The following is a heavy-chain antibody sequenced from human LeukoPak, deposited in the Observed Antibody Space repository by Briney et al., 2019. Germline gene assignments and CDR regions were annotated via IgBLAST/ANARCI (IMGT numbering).Heavy chain of an antibody. D-gene: IGHD3-22*01. V-gene: IGHV3-21*01. Sequence: GGSLRLSCAASGFTFSSYSMNWVRQAPGKGLEWVSSISSGSSYIYYADSVKGRFTISRDNAKNSLYLQMNSLRAEDTAVYYCARDSYYDRVFDYWGQGTLVTVSS. CDR3: ARDSYYDRVFDY. CDR1: GFTFSSYS. J-gene: IGHJ4*02. CDR2: ISSGSSYI.